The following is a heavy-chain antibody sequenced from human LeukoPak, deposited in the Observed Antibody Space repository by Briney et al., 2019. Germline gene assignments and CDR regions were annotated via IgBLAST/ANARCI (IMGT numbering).Heavy chain of an antibody. V-gene: IGHV3-21*01. CDR2: ISSSSSYI. CDR3: ARGIRIVVVPAAYDAFDI. CDR1: GFTFSSYS. Sequence: GASLRLFCAASGFTFSSYSMNWVRQAPGKGLEWVSSISSSSSYIYYADSVKGRFTISRDNAKNSLYLQMNSLRAEDTAVYYCARGIRIVVVPAAYDAFDIWGQGTMVTVSS. J-gene: IGHJ3*02. D-gene: IGHD2-2*01.